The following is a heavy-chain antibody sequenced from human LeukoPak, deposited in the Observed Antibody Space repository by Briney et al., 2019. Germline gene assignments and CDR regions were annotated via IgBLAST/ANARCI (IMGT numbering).Heavy chain of an antibody. CDR2: IWYDGSNK. D-gene: IGHD5/OR15-5a*01. Sequence: PGGSLRLSCAASGFTFSSYGMHWVRQAPGKGLEWVAFIWYDGSNKYYADSVKGRFTISRDNSKNTLYLQMNSLRAEDTAVYYCARERRVEVSARQTVAFDMWAQGTMVIVSS. J-gene: IGHJ3*02. V-gene: IGHV3-33*01. CDR3: ARERRVEVSARQTVAFDM. CDR1: GFTFSSYG.